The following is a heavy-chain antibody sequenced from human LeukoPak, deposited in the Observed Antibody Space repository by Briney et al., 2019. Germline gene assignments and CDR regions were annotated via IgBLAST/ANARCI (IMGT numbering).Heavy chain of an antibody. D-gene: IGHD5-12*01. J-gene: IGHJ4*02. CDR2: IYYSGST. CDR3: ARDGGYSGSRSFDY. V-gene: IGHV4-31*03. Sequence: SETLSLTCTVSGGSISSGGYYWSWIRQHPGKGLEWIGYIYYSGSTNYNPSLKSRVTISVDTSKNQFSLKLSSVTAADTAVYYCARDGGYSGSRSFDYWGQGTLVTVSS. CDR1: GGSISSGGYY.